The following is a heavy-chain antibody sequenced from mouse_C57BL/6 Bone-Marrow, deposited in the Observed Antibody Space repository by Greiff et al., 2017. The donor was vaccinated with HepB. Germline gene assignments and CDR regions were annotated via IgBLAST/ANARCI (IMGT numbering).Heavy chain of an antibody. J-gene: IGHJ3*01. Sequence: QVQLKESGPELVKPGASVKISCKASGYAFSSSWMNWVKQRPGKGLEWIGRIYPGDGDTNYNGKFKGKATLTAEKSSSTAYMQLSSLTSEDSAVYFCASSPRSLYGSRASFAYWGQGTLVTVSA. CDR1: GYAFSSSW. V-gene: IGHV1-82*01. CDR2: IYPGDGDT. D-gene: IGHD1-1*01. CDR3: ASSPRSLYGSRASFAY.